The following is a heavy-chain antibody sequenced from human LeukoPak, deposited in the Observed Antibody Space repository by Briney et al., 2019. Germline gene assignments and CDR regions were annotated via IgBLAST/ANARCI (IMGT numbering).Heavy chain of an antibody. J-gene: IGHJ5*02. V-gene: IGHV4-39*02. CDR1: GGSIGSTSYY. CDR3: ARGLERREGWFDP. D-gene: IGHD1-1*01. Sequence: SETLSLTCTVSGGSIGSTSYYWGWLRQPPGTGLEWIGSVYYSGTTYYNPFLHSRVTISVDTSKNQIALRLSSVTAADTAVYYCARGLERREGWFDPWGQGTLVTVSS. CDR2: VYYSGTT.